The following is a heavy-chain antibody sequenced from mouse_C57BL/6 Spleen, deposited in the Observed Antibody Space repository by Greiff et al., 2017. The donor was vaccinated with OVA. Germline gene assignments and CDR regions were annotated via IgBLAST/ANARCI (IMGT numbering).Heavy chain of an antibody. CDR1: GYTFTSYW. Sequence: EVQLQQSGTVLARPGASVKMSCKTSGYTFTSYWMHWVKQRPGQGLEWIGAIYPGNSDTSYNQKFKGKAKLTAVTSASTAYMELSSLTNEDSAVYYCTRKRDCYGSSYDWYFDVWGTGTTVTVSS. CDR3: TRKRDCYGSSYDWYFDV. V-gene: IGHV1-5*01. D-gene: IGHD1-1*01. CDR2: IYPGNSDT. J-gene: IGHJ1*03.